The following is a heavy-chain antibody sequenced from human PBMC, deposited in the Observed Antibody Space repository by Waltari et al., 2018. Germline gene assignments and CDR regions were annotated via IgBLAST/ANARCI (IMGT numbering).Heavy chain of an antibody. J-gene: IGHJ4*02. D-gene: IGHD6-19*01. Sequence: QVQLAQSGAEVKKPGASVKVCCKASGYTFTTYPIHWLRQAPGQGLEWMGWINACNGNTKYSHNFHGRLTITRDTSATTAYMELSSLTSEDTALYYCAKDGGWYYLESWGQGTLVTVSS. CDR3: AKDGGWYYLES. CDR1: GYTFTTYP. CDR2: INACNGNT. V-gene: IGHV1-3*01.